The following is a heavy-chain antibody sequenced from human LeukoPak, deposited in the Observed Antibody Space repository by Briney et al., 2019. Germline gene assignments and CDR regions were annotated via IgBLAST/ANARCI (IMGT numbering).Heavy chain of an antibody. CDR3: ACGYRTYGSGSYLDY. J-gene: IGHJ4*02. D-gene: IGHD3-10*01. V-gene: IGHV1-46*01. Sequence: ASVKVSCKASGYTFTRYYMHWVRQAPGQGLEWMGIINPSGGSTSYAQKFQGRVTMTRDTSTSTVYMELSSLRSEDTAVYYCACGYRTYGSGSYLDYWGQGTLVTVSS. CDR2: INPSGGST. CDR1: GYTFTRYY.